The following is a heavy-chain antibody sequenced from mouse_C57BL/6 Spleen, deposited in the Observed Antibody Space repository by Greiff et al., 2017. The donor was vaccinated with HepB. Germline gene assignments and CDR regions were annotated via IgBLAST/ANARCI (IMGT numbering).Heavy chain of an antibody. CDR1: GYTFTNYW. Sequence: QVQLQQSGAELVRPGTSVKMSCKASGYTFTNYWIGWAKQRPGHGLEWIGDIYPGGGYTNYNEKFKGKATRTADKSSSTAYMQFSSLTSEDSAIYYCARTGTRYFDYWGQGTTLTVSS. V-gene: IGHV1-63*01. J-gene: IGHJ2*01. CDR2: IYPGGGYT. D-gene: IGHD4-1*01. CDR3: ARTGTRYFDY.